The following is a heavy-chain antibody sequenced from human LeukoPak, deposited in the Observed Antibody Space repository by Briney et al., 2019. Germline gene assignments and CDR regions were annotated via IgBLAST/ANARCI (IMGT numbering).Heavy chain of an antibody. J-gene: IGHJ4*02. V-gene: IGHV1-8*03. CDR3: ARGRPGGLRFLEWSPWGTDGFDY. Sequence: ASVKVSCKASGYTFTSYGISWVRQATGQGLEWMGWMNPNSGNTGYAQKFQGRVTITRNTSISTAYMELSSLRSEDTAVYYCARGRPGGLRFLEWSPWGTDGFDYWGQGTLVTVSS. CDR2: MNPNSGNT. D-gene: IGHD3-3*01. CDR1: GYTFTSYG.